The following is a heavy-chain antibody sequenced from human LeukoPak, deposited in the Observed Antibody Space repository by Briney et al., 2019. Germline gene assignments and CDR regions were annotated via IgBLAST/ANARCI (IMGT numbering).Heavy chain of an antibody. D-gene: IGHD5-24*01. CDR1: GGSMNNFF. CDR2: VYYGGSS. V-gene: IGHV4-59*01. J-gene: IGHJ3*02. CDR3: ARGTEEVSTISETFDI. Sequence: SETLSLTCIVSGGSMNNFFWAWIRQTPEKRLEWIGYVYYGGSSKYNPSLERRVSISLDTSKNQFSLRLTAVTAADAATYYRARGTEEVSTISETFDIWGQGTAVTVSS.